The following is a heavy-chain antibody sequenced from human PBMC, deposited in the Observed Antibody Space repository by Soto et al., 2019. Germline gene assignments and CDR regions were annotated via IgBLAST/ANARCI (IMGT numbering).Heavy chain of an antibody. Sequence: SETLSLTCTVSGGSISSYYWSWIRQPPGKGLEWIGYIYYSGSTNYNPSLRSRVTISVDTSKNQFSLTLSSVTAADTAVYYCARGPSGDKVHYWGQGALVTVSS. CDR2: IYYSGST. CDR1: GGSISSYY. CDR3: ARGPSGDKVHY. D-gene: IGHD7-27*01. V-gene: IGHV4-59*01. J-gene: IGHJ4*02.